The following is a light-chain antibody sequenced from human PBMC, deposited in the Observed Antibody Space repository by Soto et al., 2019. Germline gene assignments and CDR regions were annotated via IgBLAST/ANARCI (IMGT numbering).Light chain of an antibody. CDR2: DAS. J-gene: IGKJ1*01. CDR3: QQYHTFWT. V-gene: IGKV1-5*01. Sequence: DIQMTQSPSTLSASVGDRVTIACRANQTITRWLAWYQQKPGKAPKLLIFDASTLESGVPSRFSGSGYGTEFTLTISSLQPEDFGTYYCQQYHTFWTFGQGTTVEVK. CDR1: QTITRW.